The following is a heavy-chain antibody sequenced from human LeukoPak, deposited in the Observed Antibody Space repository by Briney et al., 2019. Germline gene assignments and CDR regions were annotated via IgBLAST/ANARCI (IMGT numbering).Heavy chain of an antibody. CDR3: AKGSGINHYHWIDP. Sequence: PGGSLRLSCAASGFTFNYYAMHWVRQAPGKGLEWVAVISHDGNNKYYADSVKGRFTISRDNSKNTLYLQMDSLRAEDTALYYCAKGSGINHYHWIDPWGQGTLVTVSS. CDR2: ISHDGNNK. V-gene: IGHV3-30-3*01. D-gene: IGHD1-14*01. CDR1: GFTFNYYA. J-gene: IGHJ5*02.